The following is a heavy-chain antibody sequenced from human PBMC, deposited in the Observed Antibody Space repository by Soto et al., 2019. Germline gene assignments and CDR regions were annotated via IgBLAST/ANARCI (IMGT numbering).Heavy chain of an antibody. CDR2: IYYSGST. J-gene: IGHJ4*02. V-gene: IGHV4-31*03. D-gene: IGHD2-2*01. Sequence: PSETLSLTCTVSGGSISSGGYYWSWIRQHPGKGLEWIGYIYYSGSTYYNPSLKSRVTISVDTSKNQFSLKLSSVTAADTAVYYCARAYCSSTSCYDSYFDYWGQGTLVTVSS. CDR3: ARAYCSSTSCYDSYFDY. CDR1: GGSISSGGYY.